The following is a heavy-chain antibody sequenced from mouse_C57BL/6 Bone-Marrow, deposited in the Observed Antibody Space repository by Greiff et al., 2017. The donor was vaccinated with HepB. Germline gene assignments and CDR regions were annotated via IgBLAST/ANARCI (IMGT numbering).Heavy chain of an antibody. CDR3: TTGWLDAY. V-gene: IGHV14-4*01. J-gene: IGHJ3*01. D-gene: IGHD2-3*01. Sequence: EVQLQQSGAELVRPGASVKLSCTASGFNIKDDYMHWVKQRPEQGLEWIGWIDPENGDTEYASKFQGKATITADTSSNTAYLQLSSLTSEDTAVYYGTTGWLDAYWGQGTLVTVSA. CDR1: GFNIKDDY. CDR2: IDPENGDT.